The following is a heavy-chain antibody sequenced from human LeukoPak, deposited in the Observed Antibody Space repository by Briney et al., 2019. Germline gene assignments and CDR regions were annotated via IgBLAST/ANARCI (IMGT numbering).Heavy chain of an antibody. V-gene: IGHV1-2*02. CDR3: ARDGMNYYASRGSWYFDL. Sequence: DSLTVSCKASGYTFTDYYMHWVRQAPGQGLEWMGWINPDGGRASYAQNFQDRVTMTRDTSISSAFLDLTRLSSDDTAVYYCARDGMNYYASRGSWYFDLWGRGTLLTVSS. D-gene: IGHD3-22*01. CDR2: INPDGGRA. J-gene: IGHJ2*01. CDR1: GYTFTDYY.